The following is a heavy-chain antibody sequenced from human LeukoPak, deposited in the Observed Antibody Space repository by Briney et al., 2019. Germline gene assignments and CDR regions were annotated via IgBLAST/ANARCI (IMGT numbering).Heavy chain of an antibody. CDR2: IIPIFGTA. CDR1: GGTFSSYA. Sequence: SVKVSCKASGGTFSSYAISWVRQAPGQGLEWMGGIIPIFGTANYAQKFQGRVTITADESTSTAYMELSSLRSEDTAVYYCARDYGSGSYYNPLFDIWGQGTMATVSS. CDR3: ARDYGSGSYYNPLFDI. J-gene: IGHJ3*02. D-gene: IGHD3-10*01. V-gene: IGHV1-69*13.